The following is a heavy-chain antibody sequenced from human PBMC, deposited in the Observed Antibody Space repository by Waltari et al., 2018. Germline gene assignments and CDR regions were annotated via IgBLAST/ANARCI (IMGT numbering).Heavy chain of an antibody. V-gene: IGHV1-2*02. CDR3: RVAVAETSDYFDY. CDR1: GDRALPHY. D-gene: IGHD6-19*01. J-gene: IGHJ4*02. Sequence: QVQLARSGAGAQKPGAPGSVSCEAGGDRALPHYIHWVRQAPGQGLGWRGRLNTKSGDTDYAPKLQGRVTMTRDTSVSTAYMEVGSLRSDDTAVYYCRVAVAETSDYFDYWGQGTLVIVSS. CDR2: LNTKSGDT.